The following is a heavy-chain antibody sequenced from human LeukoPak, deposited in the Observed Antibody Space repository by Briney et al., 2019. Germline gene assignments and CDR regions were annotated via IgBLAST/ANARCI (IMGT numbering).Heavy chain of an antibody. V-gene: IGHV3-11*01. J-gene: IGHJ6*02. Sequence: SLRLSCAASGFTVSSNYMSWVRQAPGKGLEWVSYISSSGSTIYYADSVKGRFTISRDNAKNSLYLQMNSLRAEDTAVYYCARGGSDYDILTGYLEGMDVWGQGTTVTVSS. CDR2: ISSSGSTI. D-gene: IGHD3-9*01. CDR1: GFTVSSNY. CDR3: ARGGSDYDILTGYLEGMDV.